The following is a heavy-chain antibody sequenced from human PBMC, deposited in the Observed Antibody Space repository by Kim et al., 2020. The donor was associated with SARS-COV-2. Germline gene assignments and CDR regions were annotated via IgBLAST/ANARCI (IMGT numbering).Heavy chain of an antibody. Sequence: ASVKVSCKASGYTFTNYAISWVRQAPGQGLEWMGWINIDTGNPTYAQAFTGRFVLSVDTSVSTTYLQISSLKAEDTALYYCARVIWGSYRYTDSWGQGTL. J-gene: IGHJ4*02. D-gene: IGHD3-16*02. V-gene: IGHV7-4-1*02. CDR2: INIDTGNP. CDR1: GYTFTNYA. CDR3: ARVIWGSYRYTDS.